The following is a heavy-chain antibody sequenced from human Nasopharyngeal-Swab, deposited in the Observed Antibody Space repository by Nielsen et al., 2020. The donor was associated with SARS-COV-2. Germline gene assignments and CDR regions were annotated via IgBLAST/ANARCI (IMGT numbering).Heavy chain of an antibody. V-gene: IGHV4-31*02. Sequence: WIRQPPGTGLEWIGYIYYSGSTYYNPSLKSRVTISVDTSKNQFSLKMSSVTAADTAVYYCARDLRYSSGWSPGRYFDLWGRGTLVTVSS. J-gene: IGHJ2*01. CDR2: IYYSGST. CDR3: ARDLRYSSGWSPGRYFDL. D-gene: IGHD6-19*01.